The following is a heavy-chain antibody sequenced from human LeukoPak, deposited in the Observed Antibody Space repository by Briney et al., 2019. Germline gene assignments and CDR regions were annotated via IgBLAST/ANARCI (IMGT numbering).Heavy chain of an antibody. V-gene: IGHV3-23*01. CDR1: GFTFSSYG. Sequence: PGGSLRLSCAASGFTFSSYGMSWVRQAPGKGLEWVSAISGSGGSTYYADSVKGRFTISRDNSKNTLYLQMNSLRAEDTAVYYCARDKWMATILFDYWGQGTLVTVSS. D-gene: IGHD5-24*01. CDR2: ISGSGGST. CDR3: ARDKWMATILFDY. J-gene: IGHJ4*02.